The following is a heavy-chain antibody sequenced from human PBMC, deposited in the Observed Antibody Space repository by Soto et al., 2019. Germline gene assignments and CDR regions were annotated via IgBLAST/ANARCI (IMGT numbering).Heavy chain of an antibody. CDR3: ARVRGYSYGYGDY. J-gene: IGHJ4*02. V-gene: IGHV3-33*01. D-gene: IGHD5-18*01. Sequence: QVQLVGSGGGVFQPGRSLRLSCAASGFTFSGYGMHWVRQAPGKGGEGAAVIWSDGSNKYYADSVTGRFTISRDNSKNTLYLQMNSLRAEDTAVYYCARVRGYSYGYGDYWGQGTLVTVSS. CDR2: IWSDGSNK. CDR1: GFTFSGYG.